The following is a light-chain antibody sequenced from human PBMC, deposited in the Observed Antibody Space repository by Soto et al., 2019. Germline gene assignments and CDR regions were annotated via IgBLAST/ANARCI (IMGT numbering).Light chain of an antibody. V-gene: IGKV1-33*01. CDR1: QDIATY. CDR2: DAA. J-gene: IGKJ4*01. Sequence: DIQMTQSPSSLAASVGDRVTLTCQASQDIATYLNWYQQKPGKAPYLLIYDAANLETGVPSRFSGSGSGTHFTFTISSMQPEDFATYFCLHYSNFPARVTFGGGTKL. CDR3: LHYSNFPARVT.